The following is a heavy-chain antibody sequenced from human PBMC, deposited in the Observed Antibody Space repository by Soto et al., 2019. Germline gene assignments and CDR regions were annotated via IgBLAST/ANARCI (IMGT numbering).Heavy chain of an antibody. CDR1: GGSISSGDYY. CDR3: ARDVLRSYGMDV. D-gene: IGHD3-3*01. J-gene: IGHJ6*02. Sequence: SETLSLTCTVSGGSISSGDYYWSWIRQPPGKGLEWIGYIYYSGSTYYNPSLKSRVTISVDTSKNQFSLKLSSVTAGDTAVYYCARDVLRSYGMDVWGQGTTVTVSS. V-gene: IGHV4-30-4*01. CDR2: IYYSGST.